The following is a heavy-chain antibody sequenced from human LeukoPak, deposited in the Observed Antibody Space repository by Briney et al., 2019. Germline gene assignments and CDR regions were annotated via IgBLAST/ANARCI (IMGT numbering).Heavy chain of an antibody. CDR3: TTDPNYYDSSGYPHDY. V-gene: IGHV3-15*01. J-gene: IGHJ4*02. Sequence: SGGSLRLSCAASGFTFSNAWMSWVRQAPGKGLEWVGRIKSKTDGGTTDYAAPVKGRFTISRDDSNNTLYLQMNSLKTEDTAVYYCTTDPNYYDSSGYPHDYWGQGTLVTVSS. CDR1: GFTFSNAW. CDR2: IKSKTDGGTT. D-gene: IGHD3-22*01.